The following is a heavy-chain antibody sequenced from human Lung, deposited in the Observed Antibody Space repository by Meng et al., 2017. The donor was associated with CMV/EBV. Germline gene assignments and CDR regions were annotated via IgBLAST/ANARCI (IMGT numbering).Heavy chain of an antibody. CDR3: ANNEAMTGYDHQYAFGI. D-gene: IGHD5-12*01. Sequence: GGSXRLXCVGSGFIFRGYAMSWVRQAPGKGLEWVSSISGRTRVSSMSDSGEKTHYADSVKGRFTISRDNSKNTLFLEMTGLGVEDTALYYCANNEAMTGYDHQYAFGIWXQGTMVTVSS. CDR1: GFIFRGYA. CDR2: ISGRTRVSSMSDSGEKT. V-gene: IGHV3-23*01. J-gene: IGHJ3*02.